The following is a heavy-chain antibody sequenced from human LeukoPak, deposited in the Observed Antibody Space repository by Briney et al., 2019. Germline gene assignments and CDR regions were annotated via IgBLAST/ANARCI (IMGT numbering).Heavy chain of an antibody. CDR3: ARDDDSSGYVDAFDI. J-gene: IGHJ3*02. Sequence: PGGSLRLSCAASGFTFSSYEMNWVRQAPGKGLEWVSHISSSGSTIYYADSVKGRFTISRDNAKNSLYLQMNSLRAEDTAVYYCARDDDSSGYVDAFDIWGQGTMVTVSS. V-gene: IGHV3-48*03. D-gene: IGHD3-22*01. CDR2: ISSSGSTI. CDR1: GFTFSSYE.